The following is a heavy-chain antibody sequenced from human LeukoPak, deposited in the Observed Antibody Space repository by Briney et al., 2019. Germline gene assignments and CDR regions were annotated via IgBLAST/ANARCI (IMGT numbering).Heavy chain of an antibody. Sequence: SETLSLTCTVSGGSISSGDYYWSWIRQPPGKGVEWIGYIYYSGSTYYNPSLKSRVTISVDTSKNQFSLKLSSVTAADTAVYYCARDVGYGGNLFDYWGQGTLVTVSS. V-gene: IGHV4-30-4*08. J-gene: IGHJ4*02. CDR2: IYYSGST. CDR1: GGSISSGDYY. D-gene: IGHD4-23*01. CDR3: ARDVGYGGNLFDY.